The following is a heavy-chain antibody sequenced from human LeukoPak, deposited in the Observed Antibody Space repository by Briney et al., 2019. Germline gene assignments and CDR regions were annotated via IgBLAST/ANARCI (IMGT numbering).Heavy chain of an antibody. J-gene: IGHJ4*02. Sequence: PSETLSLTCTVSGGSISSYYWSWIRQPPGKGLEWIGYIYYSGSTNYNPSLKSRVTISVDTSKNQFSLKLSSVTAADTAVYYCARAVNGSPFDYWGQGTLVTVSS. CDR2: IYYSGST. D-gene: IGHD1-26*01. CDR1: GGSISSYY. V-gene: IGHV4-59*01. CDR3: ARAVNGSPFDY.